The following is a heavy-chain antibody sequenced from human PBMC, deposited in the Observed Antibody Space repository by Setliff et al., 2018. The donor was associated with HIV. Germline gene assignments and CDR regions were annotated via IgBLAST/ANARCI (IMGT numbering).Heavy chain of an antibody. CDR2: ISTYNGNT. CDR3: AVVVPAAMPGGIGWFDP. J-gene: IGHJ5*02. D-gene: IGHD2-2*01. Sequence: ASVKVSCKASGYTFTNYGISWVRQAPGQGLEWMGWISTYNGNTNYAQKLQGRVTMTTDTSTSTAYMELRSLRSDDTAVYYCAVVVPAAMPGGIGWFDPWGQGTLVTVSS. V-gene: IGHV1-18*01. CDR1: GYTFTNYG.